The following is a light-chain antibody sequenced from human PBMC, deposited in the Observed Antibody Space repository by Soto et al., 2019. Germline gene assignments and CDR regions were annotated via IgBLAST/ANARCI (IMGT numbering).Light chain of an antibody. CDR1: SSNIGRNF. V-gene: IGLV1-51*01. CDR3: ATWDSSLSAVV. J-gene: IGLJ2*01. Sequence: SVLTQPPSVSAAPGQKVTISCSGSSSNIGRNFVAWYQQLPGTAPKLLIYDNTGRPSGIPDRFSGSKSGTSANLGISGLQTGDEADYYCATWDSSLSAVVFGGGTKLTVL. CDR2: DNT.